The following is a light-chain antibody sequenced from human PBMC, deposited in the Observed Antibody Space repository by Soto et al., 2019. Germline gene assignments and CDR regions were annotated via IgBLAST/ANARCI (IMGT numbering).Light chain of an antibody. V-gene: IGLV2-14*03. Sequence: QSALTQPASVSGSPGQSITISCTGTNSDVGGYDYVSWYQQHPGQAPKVLIYDVSKRPSGVSHRFSGSKSGNTASVTLSGLLTEDEADYYCSSFTGRTTRVFGGGTQLTVL. CDR3: SSFTGRTTRV. CDR2: DVS. CDR1: NSDVGGYDY. J-gene: IGLJ3*02.